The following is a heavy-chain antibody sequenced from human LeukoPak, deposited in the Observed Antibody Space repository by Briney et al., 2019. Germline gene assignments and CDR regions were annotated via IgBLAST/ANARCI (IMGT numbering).Heavy chain of an antibody. CDR2: ISSSSSFI. CDR1: GFSISSNS. D-gene: IGHD3-10*01. J-gene: IGHJ5*02. CDR3: ARVEGGGVIDL. Sequence: GGTLRLSCAASGFSISSNSMNWIRQPPGKGLEWVSFISSSSSFICYADSVKDVFTITRDNCKTSLFLQMNSVSAGDTAVYLCARVEGGGVIDLWGQGILVTVSS. V-gene: IGHV3-21*05.